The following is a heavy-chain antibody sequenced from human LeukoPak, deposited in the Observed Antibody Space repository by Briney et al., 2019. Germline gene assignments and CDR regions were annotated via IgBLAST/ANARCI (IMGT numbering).Heavy chain of an antibody. CDR1: GYTLTELS. D-gene: IGHD3-3*01. J-gene: IGHJ4*02. Sequence: ASVKVSCKVSGYTLTELSMHWVRQATGKGLEWMGGFDPEDGETIYAQKFQGRVTMTEDTSIDTAYMELSSLRSEDTALYYCAKGVVIEDYYFDYGGQGTLVTVSS. CDR2: FDPEDGET. CDR3: AKGVVIEDYYFDY. V-gene: IGHV1-24*01.